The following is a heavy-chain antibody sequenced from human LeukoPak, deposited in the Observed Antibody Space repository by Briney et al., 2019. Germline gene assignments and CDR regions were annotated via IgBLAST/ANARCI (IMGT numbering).Heavy chain of an antibody. CDR3: AKDRGSGYHYFDY. V-gene: IGHV3-23*01. J-gene: IGHJ4*02. D-gene: IGHD3-22*01. CDR1: GFTFSSYA. Sequence: GVSLRLSCPVSGFTFSSYAMSWVRQAPGRGLEWLSVISTSGESAYYADSVKGRFTISRDNSKNTLYLQMNSLRAEDTAVYYCAKDRGSGYHYFDYWGQGTLVTASS. CDR2: ISTSGESA.